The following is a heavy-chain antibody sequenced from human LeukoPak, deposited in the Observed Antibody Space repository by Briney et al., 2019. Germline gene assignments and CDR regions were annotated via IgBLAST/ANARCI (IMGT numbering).Heavy chain of an antibody. Sequence: GRSLRLSCAASGFTSSHFAMHWVRQAPGKGLEWVAVISYDGKKNYYADSVKGRFTLTRDDSANTLYLQMNSLRAEDTAVYYCVRGSKIRGVLPEGEFDYWGQGALVTVSS. CDR3: VRGSKIRGVLPEGEFDY. V-gene: IGHV3-30*03. D-gene: IGHD3-10*01. CDR2: ISYDGKKN. J-gene: IGHJ4*02. CDR1: GFTSSHFA.